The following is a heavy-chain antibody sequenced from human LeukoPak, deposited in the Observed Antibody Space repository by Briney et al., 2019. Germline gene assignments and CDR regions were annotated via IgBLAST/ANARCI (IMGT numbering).Heavy chain of an antibody. CDR1: GFTVSSNY. V-gene: IGHV3-66*02. D-gene: IGHD6-6*01. CDR2: IYSGGST. Sequence: GSLRLSCAASGFTVSSNYMSWVRQAPGKGLEGVSVIYSGGSTYYADSVKGRFTISRDNSKNTLYLQMNILRAEDTAVYYCARDIDSTSSHFDYWGQGTLVTVSS. CDR3: ARDIDSTSSHFDY. J-gene: IGHJ4*02.